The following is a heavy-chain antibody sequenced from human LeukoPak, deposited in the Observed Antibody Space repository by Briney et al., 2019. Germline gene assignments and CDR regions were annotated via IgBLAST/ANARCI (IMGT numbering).Heavy chain of an antibody. CDR1: GGTFSSYA. CDR2: IIPILGIV. D-gene: IGHD3-10*01. Sequence: ASVKVSCKASGGTFSSYAISWVRQAPGQGLEWMGRIIPILGIVNYAQKFQGRVTITADKSTSTAYMELSSLRPEDTAVYYCARDPLRYYGSGSYYNEAAYYFDYWGQGTLVTVSS. CDR3: ARDPLRYYGSGSYYNEAAYYFDY. J-gene: IGHJ4*02. V-gene: IGHV1-69*04.